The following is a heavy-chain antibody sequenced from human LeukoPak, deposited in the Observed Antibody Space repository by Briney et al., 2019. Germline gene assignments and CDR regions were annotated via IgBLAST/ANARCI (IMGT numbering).Heavy chain of an antibody. CDR3: VRESYSMDV. D-gene: IGHD3-10*01. V-gene: IGHV3-23*01. CDR1: GFIFSSYA. Sequence: GGCLRLSCATSGFIFSSYAMGWVRQAPGKGLEWVSIIIGSGGSTHYADSVKGRFTISRDNSRNTLYLQMNSLRAEDTAVYYCVRESYSMDVWGKGTTVTVSS. J-gene: IGHJ6*03. CDR2: IIGSGGST.